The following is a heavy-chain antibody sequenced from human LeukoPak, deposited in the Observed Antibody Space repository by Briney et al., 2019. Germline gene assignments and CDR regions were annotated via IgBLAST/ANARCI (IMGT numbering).Heavy chain of an antibody. CDR3: AKGSKRGTRNDAFDI. CDR2: IPYDGSNK. V-gene: IGHV3-30*18. D-gene: IGHD1-14*01. CDR1: GFTFSSYG. J-gene: IGHJ3*02. Sequence: GGSLRLSCAASGFTFSSYGMHWVRQAPGKGLEWVAVIPYDGSNKYYADSVKGRFTISRDNSKNTLYLQMNSLRAEDTAVYYCAKGSKRGTRNDAFDIWGQGTMVTVSS.